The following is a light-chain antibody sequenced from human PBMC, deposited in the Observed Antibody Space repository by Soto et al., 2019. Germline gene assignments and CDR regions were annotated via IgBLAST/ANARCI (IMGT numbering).Light chain of an antibody. CDR3: QQFYTTPLT. CDR2: WAS. Sequence: MTQSPDSLAVSLGERATINCKSSQSVLYSANDNNYLAWYQQKPGQPPKLLIYWASIRESGVPDRFRGSGSGTEFTLTISSLQAEDVAVYYCQQFYTTPLTFGGGTKVDIK. CDR1: QSVLYSANDNNY. J-gene: IGKJ4*01. V-gene: IGKV4-1*01.